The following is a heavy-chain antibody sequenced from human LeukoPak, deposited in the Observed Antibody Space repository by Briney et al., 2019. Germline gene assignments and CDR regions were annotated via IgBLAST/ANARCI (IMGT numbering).Heavy chain of an antibody. J-gene: IGHJ4*02. D-gene: IGHD3-22*01. CDR2: IWYDTSNK. CDR1: GFTFSSYG. Sequence: PGRSLRLSCAASGFTFSSYGMHWVRQAPGKGLEWVAVIWYDTSNKYYADSVKGRFTISRDNSKNTLYLQMNSLRAEDTAVYYCAKDSWRYYNSSGYPIFLDYWGQGTLVTVSS. V-gene: IGHV3-33*06. CDR3: AKDSWRYYNSSGYPIFLDY.